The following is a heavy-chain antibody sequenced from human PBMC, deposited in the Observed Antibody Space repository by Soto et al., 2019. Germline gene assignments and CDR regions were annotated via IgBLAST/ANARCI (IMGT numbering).Heavy chain of an antibody. Sequence: PGGSLRLSCAASGFTSSIYAMSWVRQAPGKGLEWVSVISGSGGLTYYADSVKGRFTMSRDNSKNTLYLQMDSLRAEDTAVYYCAKEVVVESAGRSHYYYYGLDVWGQGTTVTVSS. V-gene: IGHV3-23*01. CDR2: ISGSGGLT. J-gene: IGHJ6*02. D-gene: IGHD2-2*01. CDR1: GFTSSIYA. CDR3: AKEVVVESAGRSHYYYYGLDV.